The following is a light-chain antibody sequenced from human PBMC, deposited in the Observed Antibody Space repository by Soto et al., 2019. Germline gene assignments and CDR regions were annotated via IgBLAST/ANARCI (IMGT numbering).Light chain of an antibody. Sequence: EIVMTQSPATLSVSPGERATLSCRTSQSVSGDLAMYQQKPGQARRLLIYGASTRATGIPARFSGGGSGTEFTLPISSLQSEDFAVYYCQQYNNWPPAFGQGTKVEIK. J-gene: IGKJ1*01. V-gene: IGKV3-15*01. CDR2: GAS. CDR3: QQYNNWPPA. CDR1: QSVSGD.